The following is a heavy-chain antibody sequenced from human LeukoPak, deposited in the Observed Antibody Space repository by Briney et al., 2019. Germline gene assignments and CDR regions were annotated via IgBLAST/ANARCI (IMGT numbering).Heavy chain of an antibody. D-gene: IGHD6-6*01. CDR3: ARVYSSSSLFHFDY. J-gene: IGHJ4*02. CDR1: GGSISSGSYY. V-gene: IGHV4-61*02. CDR2: IYTSGST. Sequence: SQTLSLTCTVSGGSISSGSYYWSWIRQPAGKGLEWIGRIYTSGSTNYNPSLKSRVTISVDTSKNQFSLKLSSVTAADTAVYYCARVYSSSSLFHFDYWGQGTLVTVSS.